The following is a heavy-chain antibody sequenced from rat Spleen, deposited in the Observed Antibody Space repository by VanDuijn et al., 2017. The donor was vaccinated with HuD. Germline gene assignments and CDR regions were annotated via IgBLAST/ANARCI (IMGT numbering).Heavy chain of an antibody. CDR1: GFTFNNYW. CDR2: ISNARGIT. J-gene: IGHJ2*01. Sequence: EVQLAESGGGLVQPGRSLKLSCVASGFTFNNYWMTWVRQAPGMGLEWIASISNARGITYYPDSVKGRFTISRDIANSTLYLRMNSLGSEDTATYYCARRHYGYTDYFDYWGQGVMVTVSS. V-gene: IGHV5-31*01. CDR3: ARRHYGYTDYFDY. D-gene: IGHD1-11*01.